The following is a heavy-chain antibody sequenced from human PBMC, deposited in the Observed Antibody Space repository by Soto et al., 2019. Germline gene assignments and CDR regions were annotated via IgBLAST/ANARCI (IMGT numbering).Heavy chain of an antibody. CDR3: ARLNKPGWFDP. CDR1: GDTISTGGYT. CDR2: TYYTGST. Sequence: SETLSLTCDVSGDTISTGGYTWAWIRQPPGEALEWIGHTYYTGSTYYNPSLKSRITMSVDTSKSQFSLTLSSVTAADTAVYYCARLNKPGWFDPWGQGTLVTVSS. J-gene: IGHJ5*02. V-gene: IGHV4-30-2*03.